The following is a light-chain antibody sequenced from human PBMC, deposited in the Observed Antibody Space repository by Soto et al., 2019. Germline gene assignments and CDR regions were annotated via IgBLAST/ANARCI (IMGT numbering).Light chain of an antibody. CDR3: LQDHDDSWT. Sequence: AIRMTQSPSSFSASTADRVTMTCRASQGISSYLAWYQQKPGKAPTLLIYAASNLQSGVPSRFRGSRSGTEFTLTVSSLQPEDFATYYCLQDHDDSWTFGQGTKVDIK. CDR2: AAS. J-gene: IGKJ1*01. CDR1: QGISSY. V-gene: IGKV1-8*01.